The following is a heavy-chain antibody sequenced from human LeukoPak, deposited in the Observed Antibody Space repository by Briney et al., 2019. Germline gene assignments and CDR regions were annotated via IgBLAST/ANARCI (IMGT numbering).Heavy chain of an antibody. CDR1: GYSFTSYW. D-gene: IGHD6-13*01. V-gene: IGHV5-51*01. CDR2: IYPGDSDT. CDR3: ARQGKLHHHWRIATTAYDAFDI. Sequence: GESRKISCKGSGYSFTSYWIGWVRQMPGKGLEWMGIIYPGDSDTIYSPSFQGQVTISADKSISTADLQWSSLKASDTAMYYCARQGKLHHHWRIATTAYDAFDIWGQGTMVTVSS. J-gene: IGHJ3*02.